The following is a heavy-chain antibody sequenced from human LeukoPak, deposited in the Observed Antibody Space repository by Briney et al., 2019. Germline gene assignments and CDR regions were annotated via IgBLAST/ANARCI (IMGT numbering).Heavy chain of an antibody. J-gene: IGHJ4*02. CDR3: AKLGYGNGFALPD. Sequence: PGGSLRLSCAASGFAFHTYGMHWVRQAPGRGLEWVAFIRYDGTEKYYADSVKGRYTISRDNSKKSSLYLQMHNVRPDDTAVYYCAKLGYGNGFALPDWGQGTLVTVS. CDR1: GFAFHTYG. V-gene: IGHV3-30*02. D-gene: IGHD5-18*01. CDR2: IRYDGTEK.